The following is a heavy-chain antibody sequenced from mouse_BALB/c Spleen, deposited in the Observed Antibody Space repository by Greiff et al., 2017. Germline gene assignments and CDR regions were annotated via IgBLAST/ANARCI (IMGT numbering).Heavy chain of an antibody. J-gene: IGHJ3*01. V-gene: IGHV3-2*02. Sequence: ESGPGLVKPSQSLSLTCTVTGYSITSDYAWNWIRQFPGNKLEWMGYISYSGSTSYNPSLKSRISITRDTSKNQFFLQLNSVTTEDTATYYCARGNYDYWGQGTLVTVSA. CDR3: ARGNYDY. CDR2: ISYSGST. D-gene: IGHD2-1*01. CDR1: GYSITSDYA.